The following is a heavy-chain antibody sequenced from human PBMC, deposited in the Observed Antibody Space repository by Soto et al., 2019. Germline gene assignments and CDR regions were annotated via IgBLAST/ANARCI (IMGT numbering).Heavy chain of an antibody. J-gene: IGHJ4*02. CDR3: ARDYYDFWSGYYHFDY. V-gene: IGHV3-7*01. CDR2: IKQDGSEK. CDR1: GFTFSSYW. Sequence: GGSLRLSCAASGFTFSSYWMSWVRQAPGKGLEWVANIKQDGSEKYYVDSVKGRFTISRDNAKNSLYLQMNSLRAEDTAVYYCARDYYDFWSGYYHFDYWGQGTLVTVFS. D-gene: IGHD3-3*01.